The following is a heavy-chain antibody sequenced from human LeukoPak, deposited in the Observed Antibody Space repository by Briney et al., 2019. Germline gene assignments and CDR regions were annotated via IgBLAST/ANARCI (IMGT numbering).Heavy chain of an antibody. CDR3: AKGLHYYYDSSGCDY. Sequence: GRSLRLSCAASGFTFDDYAMHWVRQAPGKGLEWVSGISWNSGSIGYADSVKGRFTISRDNAKNSLYLQMNSLRAEDTALYYCAKGLHYYYDSSGCDYWGQGTLVTVSS. CDR1: GFTFDDYA. D-gene: IGHD3-22*01. CDR2: ISWNSGSI. J-gene: IGHJ4*02. V-gene: IGHV3-9*01.